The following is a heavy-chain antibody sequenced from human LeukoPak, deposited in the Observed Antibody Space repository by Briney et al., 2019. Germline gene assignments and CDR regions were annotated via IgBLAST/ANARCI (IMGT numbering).Heavy chain of an antibody. CDR3: AKGSYYDSSGSFYFDY. J-gene: IGHJ4*02. V-gene: IGHV3-23*01. D-gene: IGHD3-22*01. CDR1: GFTFSSYA. CDR2: ISGSGDNT. Sequence: PGGSLRLSCAASGFTFSSYAMSWVRQAPGKGLEWVSGISGSGDNTYYADSVKGRFTISRDNSKNTLYVQVNSLGTEDTAAYYRAKGSYYDSSGSFYFDYWGQGTLVTVSS.